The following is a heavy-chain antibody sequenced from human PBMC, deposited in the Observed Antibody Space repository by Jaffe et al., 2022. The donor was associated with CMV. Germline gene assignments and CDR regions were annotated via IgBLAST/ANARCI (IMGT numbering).Heavy chain of an antibody. CDR1: GFTFSSYS. J-gene: IGHJ3*02. CDR2: ISSSSSTI. CDR3: ARDAPISGGVVVVPAAIPLDI. Sequence: EVQLVESGGGLVQPGGSLRLSCAASGFTFSSYSMNWVRQAPGKGLEWVSYISSSSSTIYYADSVKGRFTISRDNAKNSLYLQMNSLRDEDTAVYYCARDAPISGGVVVVPAAIPLDIWGQGTMVTVSS. V-gene: IGHV3-48*02. D-gene: IGHD2-2*01.